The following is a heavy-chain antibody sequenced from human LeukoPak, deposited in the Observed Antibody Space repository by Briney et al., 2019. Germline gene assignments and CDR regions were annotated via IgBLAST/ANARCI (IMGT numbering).Heavy chain of an antibody. CDR1: GFTFSTYS. CDR3: ARDRGAYCSGGSCYSRNWFDP. CDR2: ISGSGGIT. Sequence: GGSLRLSCAASGFTFSTYSMNWVRQAPGKGLEWVSGISGSGGITYFVDSVKGRFTISRDNSKNTLYLQMRNLRAGDTAVYYCARDRGAYCSGGSCYSRNWFDPWGQGTLVTVSS. D-gene: IGHD2-15*01. J-gene: IGHJ5*02. V-gene: IGHV3-23*01.